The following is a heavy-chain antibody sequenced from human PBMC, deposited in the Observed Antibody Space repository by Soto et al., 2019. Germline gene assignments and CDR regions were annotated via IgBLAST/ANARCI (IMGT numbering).Heavy chain of an antibody. Sequence: QVPLVQSGAEVKKPGASVKVSCKASGYTFTSYGISWVRQAPGQGLEWMGWISAYNGNTNYAQKLQGRVTMTTDTSTSKAYMELRSLRSDDTAVYYCARDGGTWGLGRYYGMDVWGQGTTVTVSS. CDR3: ARDGGTWGLGRYYGMDV. J-gene: IGHJ6*02. D-gene: IGHD1-1*01. CDR2: ISAYNGNT. V-gene: IGHV1-18*01. CDR1: GYTFTSYG.